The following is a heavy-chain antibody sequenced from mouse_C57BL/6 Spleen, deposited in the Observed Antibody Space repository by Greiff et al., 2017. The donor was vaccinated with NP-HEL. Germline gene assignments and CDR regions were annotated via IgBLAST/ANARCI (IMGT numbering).Heavy chain of an antibody. J-gene: IGHJ2*01. CDR1: GFTFSSYA. Sequence: EVMLVESGGGLVKPGGSLKLSCAASGFTFSSYAMSWVRQTPEKRLEWVATISYGGSYTYYPDNVKGRFTISRDNAKNNLYLQMSHLKSEDTAMYYCARDPLYYGNYYFDYWGQGTTLTVSS. CDR3: ARDPLYYGNYYFDY. CDR2: ISYGGSYT. D-gene: IGHD2-1*01. V-gene: IGHV5-4*01.